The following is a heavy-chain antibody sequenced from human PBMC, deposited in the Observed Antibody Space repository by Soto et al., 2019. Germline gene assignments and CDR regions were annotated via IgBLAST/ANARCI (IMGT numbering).Heavy chain of an antibody. Sequence: ASVKVSCKASGYTFTSYYMHWVPQAPGQGLEWMGIINPSGGSTSYAQKFQGRVTMTRDTSTSTVYMELSSLRSEDTAVYYCAREGGGPNGMDVWGQGXTVTVSS. V-gene: IGHV1-46*01. J-gene: IGHJ6*02. CDR2: INPSGGST. CDR3: AREGGGPNGMDV. D-gene: IGHD2-15*01. CDR1: GYTFTSYY.